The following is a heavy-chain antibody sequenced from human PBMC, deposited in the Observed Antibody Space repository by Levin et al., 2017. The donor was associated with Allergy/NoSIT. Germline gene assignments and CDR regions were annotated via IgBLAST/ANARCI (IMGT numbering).Heavy chain of an antibody. CDR3: AAKLVVASGGVY. V-gene: IGHV3-9*01. J-gene: IGHJ4*02. CDR1: GFTFDDYA. D-gene: IGHD3-22*01. CDR2: ISWNSGSI. Sequence: PGGSLRLSCAASGFTFDDYAMHWVRQAPGKGLEWVSGISWNSGSIGYADSVKGRFTISRDNAKNSLYLQMNSLRAEDTALYYCAAKLVVASGGVYWGQGTLVTVSS.